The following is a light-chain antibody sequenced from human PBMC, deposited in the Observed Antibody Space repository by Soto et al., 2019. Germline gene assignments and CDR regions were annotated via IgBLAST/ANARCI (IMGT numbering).Light chain of an antibody. CDR1: QSISSY. CDR2: AAS. CDR3: QQSYSTPLT. Sequence: DIQMTQSPSSLSASVGDRVTITCRASQSISSYLNWYQQKPGKAPKLQIYAASSLQSGDPSRFSGSGSGTDFTLTISSLQHEDFATYYCQQSYSTPLTFGGGTKVEIK. J-gene: IGKJ4*01. V-gene: IGKV1-39*01.